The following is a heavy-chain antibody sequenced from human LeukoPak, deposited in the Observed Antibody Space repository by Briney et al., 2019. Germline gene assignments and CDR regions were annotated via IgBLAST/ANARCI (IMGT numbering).Heavy chain of an antibody. CDR1: GYTFTSYY. CDR3: ARETLYCSGGSCYSDY. J-gene: IGHJ4*02. V-gene: IGHV1-46*01. Sequence: ASVKVSCKASGYTFTSYYMHWVRQAPGQGLEWMGIINPSGGSTSYAQKFQGRVTMTRDMSTSTAYMELSSLRSEDTAVYYCARETLYCSGGSCYSDYWGQGTLVTVSS. D-gene: IGHD2-15*01. CDR2: INPSGGST.